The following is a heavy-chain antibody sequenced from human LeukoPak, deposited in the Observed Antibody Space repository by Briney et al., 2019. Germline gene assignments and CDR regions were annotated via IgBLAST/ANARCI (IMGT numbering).Heavy chain of an antibody. CDR1: GFTFSRHW. J-gene: IGHJ4*02. CDR2: INLDGREK. Sequence: PGRSLRLSCATSGFTFSRHWMSWVRQAPGRGLEWVANINLDGREKYYVDSVKGRFTISRDNAQNSLYLQMNSLRGEDTAVYYCARDDWGPGDYWGQGTLVTVSS. D-gene: IGHD3-9*01. CDR3: ARDDWGPGDY. V-gene: IGHV3-7*01.